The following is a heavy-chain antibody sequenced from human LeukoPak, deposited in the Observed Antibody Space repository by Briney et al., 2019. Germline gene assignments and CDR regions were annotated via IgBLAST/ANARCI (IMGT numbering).Heavy chain of an antibody. CDR3: ARVRRKKEWELLAPDAFDI. CDR1: GFTFSSYG. D-gene: IGHD1-26*01. J-gene: IGHJ3*02. Sequence: PGGSLRLSCAASGFTFSSYGMHWVRQAPGRGLEWVAVIWYGGSNKYYADSVKGRFTISRDNSKNTLYLQMNSLRAEDTAVYYCARVRRKKEWELLAPDAFDIWGQGTMVTVSS. V-gene: IGHV3-33*01. CDR2: IWYGGSNK.